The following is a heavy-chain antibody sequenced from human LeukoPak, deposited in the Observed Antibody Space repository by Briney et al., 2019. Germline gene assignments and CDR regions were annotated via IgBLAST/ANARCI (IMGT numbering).Heavy chain of an antibody. V-gene: IGHV3-13*01. D-gene: IGHD5-18*01. Sequence: GGSLILSCTASGFTLSRHDMHWVRQTTGDGLELGVALAAGSQTFYAGSVKGRFTVSTEDAKNSLYLQMNSLRAGDTAVYYCVREGRGYHYTYFDYWGQGTLVTVSS. J-gene: IGHJ4*02. CDR3: VREGRGYHYTYFDY. CDR2: LAAGSQT. CDR1: GFTLSRHD.